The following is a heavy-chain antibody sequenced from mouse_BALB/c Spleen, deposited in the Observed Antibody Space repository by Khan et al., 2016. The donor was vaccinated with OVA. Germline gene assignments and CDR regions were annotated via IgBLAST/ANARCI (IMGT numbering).Heavy chain of an antibody. Sequence: QVQLKQSGAELAKPGASVKMSCKASGYTFTSYWMHWIKQRPGQGLEWIGYINPSTGYTEYNQKFKDKATLTTEPSSSTAYMQLSSLTSDDSAVYYCARRGLYCIFPYWGQGTLVTVSA. J-gene: IGHJ3*01. V-gene: IGHV1-7*01. CDR1: GYTFTSYW. D-gene: IGHD2-12*01. CDR3: ARRGLYCIFPY. CDR2: INPSTGYT.